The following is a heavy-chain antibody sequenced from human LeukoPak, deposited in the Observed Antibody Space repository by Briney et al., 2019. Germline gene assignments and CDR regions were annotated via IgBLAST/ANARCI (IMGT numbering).Heavy chain of an antibody. CDR2: ISAYNGNT. J-gene: IGHJ6*03. D-gene: IGHD3-3*01. V-gene: IGHV1-18*01. Sequence: ASVKVSCKASGYTFTSYGISWVRQAPGHGLEWMGWISAYNGNTNYAQKLQGRVTITTDTSTSTAYMELRSLRSDDSAVYYCARAEITIFGEVTGYYYYMDVWGKGTTVTVSS. CDR1: GYTFTSYG. CDR3: ARAEITIFGEVTGYYYYMDV.